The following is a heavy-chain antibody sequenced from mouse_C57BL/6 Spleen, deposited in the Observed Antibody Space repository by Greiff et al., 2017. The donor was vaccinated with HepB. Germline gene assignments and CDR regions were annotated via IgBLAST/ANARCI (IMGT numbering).Heavy chain of an antibody. D-gene: IGHD4-1*01. V-gene: IGHV1-4*01. CDR2: INPSSGYT. CDR3: ATLGRVDY. J-gene: IGHJ2*01. Sequence: VQLQQSGADLARPGASVKMSCKASGYTFTSYTMHWVKQRPGQGLEWIGYINPSSGYTKYNQKFKDKATLTADKSSSTAYMQLSSLTSEDSAVYYCATLGRVDYWGQGTTLTVSS. CDR1: GYTFTSYT.